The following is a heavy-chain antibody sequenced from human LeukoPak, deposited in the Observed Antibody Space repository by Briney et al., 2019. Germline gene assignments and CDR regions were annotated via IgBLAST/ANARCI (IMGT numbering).Heavy chain of an antibody. V-gene: IGHV4-39*01. D-gene: IGHD3-3*01. CDR2: IYYSGST. J-gene: IGHJ4*02. CDR1: GGSISSSDYY. CDR3: ARHANKFWSGYYHSLYYFDY. Sequence: SETLSLTCTVSGGSISSSDYYWGWIRQPPGKGLEWIGKIYYSGSTYYNPSPKSRVTISVDTSKNQFSLKLSSVTAVDTAVYYCARHANKFWSGYYHSLYYFDYWGQGTLVTVSS.